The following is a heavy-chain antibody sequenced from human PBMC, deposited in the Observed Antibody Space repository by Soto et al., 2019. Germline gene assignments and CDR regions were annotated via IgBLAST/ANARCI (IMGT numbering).Heavy chain of an antibody. CDR3: ARTSAGGKYYYGMDV. CDR1: GYSFTSYW. CDR2: IYPGDSDT. D-gene: IGHD6-13*01. J-gene: IGHJ6*02. V-gene: IGHV5-51*01. Sequence: GESLKISCKGSGYSFTSYWVGWVRQMPGKGLEWMGIIYPGDSDTRYSPSFQGQVTISADKSISTAYLQWSSLKASDTAMYYCARTSAGGKYYYGMDVWGQGTTVTVSS.